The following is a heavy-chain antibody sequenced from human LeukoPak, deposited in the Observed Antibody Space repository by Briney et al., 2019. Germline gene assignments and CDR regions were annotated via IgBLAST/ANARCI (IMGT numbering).Heavy chain of an antibody. CDR1: GGSISSSSYY. CDR2: IYSSGST. J-gene: IGHJ6*03. Sequence: SETLSLTCTVSGGSISSSSYYWGWIRQPPGKGLEWIGSIYSSGSTYYNPSLKSRVTISVDTSKNQFSLKLSSVTAADTAVYYCARVGITMVRGVQYYYYYYYMDVWGKGTTVTISS. CDR3: ARVGITMVRGVQYYYYYYYMDV. D-gene: IGHD3-10*01. V-gene: IGHV4-39*07.